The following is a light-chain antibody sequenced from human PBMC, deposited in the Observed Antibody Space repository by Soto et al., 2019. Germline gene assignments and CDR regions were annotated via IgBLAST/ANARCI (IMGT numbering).Light chain of an antibody. CDR3: QQYNSWPPGT. J-gene: IGKJ1*01. CDR1: QSVSSN. CDR2: GAS. V-gene: IGKV3-15*01. Sequence: EIVMTQSPATLSVSPGERATLSCRASQSVSSNLAWYQQKPGQAPRLLIYGASTRPTGIPARFSGSGSGTEFTLTTSSLKSEDFAVYYCQQYNSWPPGTFGQGTKVEIK.